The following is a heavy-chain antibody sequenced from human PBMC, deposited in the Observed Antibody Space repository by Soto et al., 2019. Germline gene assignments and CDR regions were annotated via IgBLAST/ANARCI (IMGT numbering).Heavy chain of an antibody. CDR3: ARTRDGYNLWFDY. J-gene: IGHJ4*02. Sequence: PSETLSLTCTVSGGSISSGDYYWSWIRQPPGKGLEWIGYIHYSGSTYYNPSLKSRVTISVDTSKNQFSLKLSSVTAADTAVCYCARTRDGYNLWFDYWGQGTLVTVSS. CDR1: GGSISSGDYY. D-gene: IGHD5-12*01. CDR2: IHYSGST. V-gene: IGHV4-30-4*01.